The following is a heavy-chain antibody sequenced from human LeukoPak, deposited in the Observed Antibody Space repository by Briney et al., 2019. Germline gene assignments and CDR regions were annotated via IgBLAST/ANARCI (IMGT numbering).Heavy chain of an antibody. D-gene: IGHD3-10*01. CDR1: GGSISSSNW. CDR2: INHSGST. CDR3: AREQKNYYGSGSYYYYMDV. Sequence: SETLSLTCAVSGGSISSSNWWSWVRQPPGKGLEWIGEINHSGSTNYNPSLKSRVTISVDTSKNQFSLKLSSVTAADTAVYYCAREQKNYYGSGSYYYYMDVWGKGTTVTVSS. V-gene: IGHV4-4*02. J-gene: IGHJ6*03.